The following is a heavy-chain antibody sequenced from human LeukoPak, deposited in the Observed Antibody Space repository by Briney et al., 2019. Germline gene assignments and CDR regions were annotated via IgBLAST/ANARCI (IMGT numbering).Heavy chain of an antibody. CDR3: ARHPLVGAPLRDAFDI. CDR2: IYYSGST. Sequence: TSETLSLTCTVSGGSISSSSYYWGWIRQPPGKGLEWIGTIYYSGSTYYNPSLKSRVTISADTSKDQFSLKLSSVTAADTAVYYCARHPLVGAPLRDAFDIWGQGTMVTVSS. CDR1: GGSISSSSYY. J-gene: IGHJ3*02. D-gene: IGHD1-26*01. V-gene: IGHV4-39*01.